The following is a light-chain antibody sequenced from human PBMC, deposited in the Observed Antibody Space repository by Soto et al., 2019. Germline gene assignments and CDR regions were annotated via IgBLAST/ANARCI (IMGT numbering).Light chain of an antibody. Sequence: DIQMTQSPSSLSASIGDRVTITCRTSQTIHDYLNWYQQKPGKAPHLLIYTASTLQGGVPSRFSGSGSGTEFTLTIRDLQPDDSATYYCQQSYIAPWTFGLGTKVEIK. CDR3: QQSYIAPWT. J-gene: IGKJ1*01. CDR2: TAS. CDR1: QTIHDY. V-gene: IGKV1-39*01.